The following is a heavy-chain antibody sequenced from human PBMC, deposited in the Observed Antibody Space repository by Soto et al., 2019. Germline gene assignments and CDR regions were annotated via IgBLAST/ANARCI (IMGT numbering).Heavy chain of an antibody. CDR1: GGTFSSYA. D-gene: IGHD2-2*02. CDR2: IIPIFGTA. Sequence: QVQLVQSGAEVKKPGSSVKVSCKASGGTFSSYAISWVRQAPGQGLEWMGGIIPIFGTANYAQKFQGRVTITADESTSTAYMELSSLRSEDTAVYYCARDRLLDGVPAAISWLNYWGQGTLVTVSS. J-gene: IGHJ4*02. V-gene: IGHV1-69*12. CDR3: ARDRLLDGVPAAISWLNY.